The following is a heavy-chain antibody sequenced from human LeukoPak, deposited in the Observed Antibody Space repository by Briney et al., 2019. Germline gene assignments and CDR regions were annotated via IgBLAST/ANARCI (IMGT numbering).Heavy chain of an antibody. Sequence: PSETLSLTCAVSGYSISGAYYWGWIRQPPGKGLEWIGSVYHTGSTYYNPSLKSRVTTSVDTSTNQFSLKLTSVTAADTAIYYCARAAAGSRYYFDYWGQGTLVTVYS. V-gene: IGHV4-38-2*01. CDR2: VYHTGST. D-gene: IGHD6-13*01. CDR1: GYSISGAYY. J-gene: IGHJ4*02. CDR3: ARAAAGSRYYFDY.